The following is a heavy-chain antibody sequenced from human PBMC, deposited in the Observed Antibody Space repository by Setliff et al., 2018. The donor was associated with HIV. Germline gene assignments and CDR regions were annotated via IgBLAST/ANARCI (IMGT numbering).Heavy chain of an antibody. J-gene: IGHJ3*02. CDR2: ISSSGSTI. CDR3: ASVAYSGYTYGYYADAFDI. D-gene: IGHD5-18*01. Sequence: PGGSLRLSCAASGFTFSSYEMNWVRQAPGKGLEWVSYISSSGSTIYYADSVKGRFTISRDNAKKSLYLQMNSLRAEDTAVYYCASVAYSGYTYGYYADAFDIWGQGTMVTV. CDR1: GFTFSSYE. V-gene: IGHV3-48*03.